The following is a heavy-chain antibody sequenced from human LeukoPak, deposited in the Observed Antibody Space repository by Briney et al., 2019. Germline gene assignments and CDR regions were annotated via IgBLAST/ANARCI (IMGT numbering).Heavy chain of an antibody. D-gene: IGHD3-3*01. CDR3: SRQQEGRITIFGVAPGAFDI. CDR1: GGSISSGGYY. V-gene: IGHV4-31*09. J-gene: IGHJ3*02. CDR2: IYYSGST. Sequence: SQTLSLTCTVSGGSISSGGYYWSWIRQHPGKGLEWIGYIYYSGSTNYNPSLKSRVTISVDTSKNQFSLKLSSVTAADTAVYYCSRQQEGRITIFGVAPGAFDIWGQGTMVTVSS.